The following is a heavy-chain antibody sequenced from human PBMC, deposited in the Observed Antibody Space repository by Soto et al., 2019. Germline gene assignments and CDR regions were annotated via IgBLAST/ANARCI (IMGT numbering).Heavy chain of an antibody. Sequence: VGPLRLSSAASGFIFSNYVMSWVRQAPGKGLEWVSSISDSGGTSYYADSVKGRFTISRDNSKNTLYLQMNSLRAEDTAIYYCAKRPRALRTFDYWGQGTLVTVSS. D-gene: IGHD5-12*01. V-gene: IGHV3-23*01. J-gene: IGHJ4*02. CDR3: AKRPRALRTFDY. CDR1: GFIFSNYV. CDR2: ISDSGGTS.